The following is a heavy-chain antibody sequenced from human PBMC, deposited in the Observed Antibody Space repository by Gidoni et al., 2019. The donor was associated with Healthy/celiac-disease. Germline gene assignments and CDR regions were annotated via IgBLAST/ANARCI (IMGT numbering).Heavy chain of an antibody. V-gene: IGHV4-4*07. D-gene: IGHD6-13*01. CDR1: GGSISSYY. CDR3: ARCSSSWYLVWFDP. CDR2: IYTSGST. J-gene: IGHJ5*02. Sequence: QVQLQESGPGLVKPSETLSLTCPVSGGSISSYYWSWIRQPAGKGLEWIGRIYTSGSTNYNPSLKSRVTMSVDTSKNQFSLKLSSVTAAVTAVYYCARCSSSWYLVWFDPWGQGTLVTVSS.